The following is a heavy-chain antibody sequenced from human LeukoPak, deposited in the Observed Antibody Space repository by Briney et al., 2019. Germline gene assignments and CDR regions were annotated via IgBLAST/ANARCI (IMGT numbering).Heavy chain of an antibody. V-gene: IGHV3-33*01. CDR2: IWYDGSNK. Sequence: GGSLRLSCAASGFAFSHFGMYWVRQAPGKGLEWLAVIWYDGSNKYYADSVKGRFTISRDNSKNTLYLQMNSLRAEDTAVYYCARDSNGDYLFDYWGQGTLVTVSS. CDR1: GFAFSHFG. CDR3: ARDSNGDYLFDY. J-gene: IGHJ4*02. D-gene: IGHD4-17*01.